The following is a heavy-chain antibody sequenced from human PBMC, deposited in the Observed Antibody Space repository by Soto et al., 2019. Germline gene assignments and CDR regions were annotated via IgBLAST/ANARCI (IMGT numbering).Heavy chain of an antibody. Sequence: QVQLVQSGAEVKKPGASVKVSCKASGYTFTSYGISWVRQAPGQGLEWMGWISAYNGNTNYAQKLQGRDTMTTDTSTSTAYMELRSLRSDDTAVYYCARGGQELRYFDWLENNWFDPWGQGTLVTVSS. J-gene: IGHJ5*02. V-gene: IGHV1-18*01. CDR3: ARGGQELRYFDWLENNWFDP. D-gene: IGHD3-9*01. CDR1: GYTFTSYG. CDR2: ISAYNGNT.